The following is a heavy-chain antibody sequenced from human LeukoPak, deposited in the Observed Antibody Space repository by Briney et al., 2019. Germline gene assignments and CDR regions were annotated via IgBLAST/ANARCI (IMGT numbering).Heavy chain of an antibody. Sequence: PSETLSLTCTVSGGSTRSSSYYWGWIRQPPGKGLEWIGSIYYSGSTYYNPSLKSRVTISVDTSKNQLSMRVNSVTAADTAVYYCARHRSVSRFGEDYWGQGTLVTVSS. J-gene: IGHJ4*02. D-gene: IGHD3-10*01. CDR3: ARHRSVSRFGEDY. CDR1: GGSTRSSSYY. V-gene: IGHV4-39*01. CDR2: IYYSGST.